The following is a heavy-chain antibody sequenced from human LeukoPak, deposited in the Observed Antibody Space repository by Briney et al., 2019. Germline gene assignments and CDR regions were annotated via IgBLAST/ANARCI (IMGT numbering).Heavy chain of an antibody. V-gene: IGHV6-1*01. CDR3: ARGVFGRFDP. J-gene: IGHJ5*02. D-gene: IGHD3-10*01. CDR2: TYYRSKWCT. CDR1: GDSVSSNSAA. Sequence: SQTLSLTCAISGDSVSSNSAAWNWIRQSPSRGLEWLGRTYYRSKWCTYYAVSVKSRISINRDTSKNQISLQLNSVTPEDTAAYYCARGVFGRFDPWGQGTLVTVSS.